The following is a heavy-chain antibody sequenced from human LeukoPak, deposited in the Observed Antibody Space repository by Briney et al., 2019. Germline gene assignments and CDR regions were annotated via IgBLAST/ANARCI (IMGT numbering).Heavy chain of an antibody. Sequence: PGGSLRLSCAASGFTFSSYAMHWVRQAPGKGLEWVAVISFDGSNKHDAGSVKGRFTISRDNSKNTLYLQMNSLRAEDTAVYYCAKEGTIAVAGQPLDSWGQGTLVTVSS. V-gene: IGHV3-30*04. J-gene: IGHJ4*02. CDR2: ISFDGSNK. D-gene: IGHD6-19*01. CDR1: GFTFSSYA. CDR3: AKEGTIAVAGQPLDS.